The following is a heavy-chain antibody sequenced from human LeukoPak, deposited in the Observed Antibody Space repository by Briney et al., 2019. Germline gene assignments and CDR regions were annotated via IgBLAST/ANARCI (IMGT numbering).Heavy chain of an antibody. J-gene: IGHJ4*02. V-gene: IGHV3-23*01. D-gene: IGHD3-22*01. CDR1: GFTFSSYA. CDR2: ISGSGGST. Sequence: GGSLRLSCAASGFTFSSYAMSWVRQAPGKGLEWVSAISGSGGSTYYADSVKGRFTISRDNSKNTLYLQMNSLRAEDTAVCYCAKDIDSSGYVFYFDYWGQGTLVTVSS. CDR3: AKDIDSSGYVFYFDY.